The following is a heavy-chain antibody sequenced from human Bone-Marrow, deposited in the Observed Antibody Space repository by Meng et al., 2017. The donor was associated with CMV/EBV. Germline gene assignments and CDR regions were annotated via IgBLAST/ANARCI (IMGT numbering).Heavy chain of an antibody. CDR2: ISSSSSYI. V-gene: IGHV3-21*01. D-gene: IGHD2-15*01. Sequence: GGSLRLSCAASGFTFSSYSMNWVRQAPGKGLEWVSSISSSSSYIYYADSVKGRFTISRDNAKNSLYLQMNSLRAEDTAVYYCAKVAPTYYYGMDVWGQGTTVTGSS. J-gene: IGHJ6*01. CDR1: GFTFSSYS. CDR3: AKVAPTYYYGMDV.